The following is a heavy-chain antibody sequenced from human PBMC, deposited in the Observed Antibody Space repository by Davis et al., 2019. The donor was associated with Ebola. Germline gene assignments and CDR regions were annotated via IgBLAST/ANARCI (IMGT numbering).Heavy chain of an antibody. CDR3: ATLPSGSYEGNFDH. V-gene: IGHV1-24*01. D-gene: IGHD1-26*01. Sequence: ALVTVSCKVSGHTLSKLSMHWVRQAPGKGLEWMGGLNPEDAKIIYAQKFQGRVTMTEDTSADTAYMELSSLRSEDTAVYYCATLPSGSYEGNFDHWGQGTLVTVSS. J-gene: IGHJ4*02. CDR2: LNPEDAKI. CDR1: GHTLSKLS.